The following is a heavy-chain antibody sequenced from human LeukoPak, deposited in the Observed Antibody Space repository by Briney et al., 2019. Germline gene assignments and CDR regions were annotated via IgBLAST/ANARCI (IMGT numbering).Heavy chain of an antibody. CDR3: ARYYVWGSYRYKYFDY. J-gene: IGHJ4*02. V-gene: IGHV4-39*07. CDR1: GGSISSSSYY. CDR2: IYYSGST. Sequence: SETLSLTCTVSGGSISSSSYYWGWIRQPPGKGLEWIGSIYYSGSTYYNPSLKSRVTISVDTSKNQFSLKLSSVTAADTAVYYCARYYVWGSYRYKYFDYWGQGTLVTVSS. D-gene: IGHD3-16*02.